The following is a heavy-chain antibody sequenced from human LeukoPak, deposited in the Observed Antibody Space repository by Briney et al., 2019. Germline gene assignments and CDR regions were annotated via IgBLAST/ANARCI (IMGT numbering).Heavy chain of an antibody. Sequence: SQTLSLTCTVSGGSISSGSYYWSWIRQPAGEGLEWIGRIYTSGGTNYNPSLKSRVTISVDTSKNQFSLKLSSVTAADTAVYYCAGVNYDFWSGYPGKGFDPWGQGTLVTVSS. CDR1: GGSISSGSYY. V-gene: IGHV4-61*02. CDR2: IYTSGGT. CDR3: AGVNYDFWSGYPGKGFDP. J-gene: IGHJ5*02. D-gene: IGHD3-3*01.